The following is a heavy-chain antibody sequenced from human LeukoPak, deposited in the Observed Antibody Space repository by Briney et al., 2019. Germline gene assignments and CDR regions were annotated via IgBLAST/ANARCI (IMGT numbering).Heavy chain of an antibody. CDR1: GGSISSYY. CDR3: ARGAEYYYDSSGYYYFDY. V-gene: IGHV4-59*01. Sequence: SETLSLTCTVSGGSISSYYWSWIRQPPGKGLEWIGYIYYSGSTNYNPSLKSRVTISVDTSKNLFSLKLSSVTAADTAVYYCARGAEYYYDSSGYYYFDYWGQGTLVTVSS. CDR2: IYYSGST. J-gene: IGHJ4*02. D-gene: IGHD3-22*01.